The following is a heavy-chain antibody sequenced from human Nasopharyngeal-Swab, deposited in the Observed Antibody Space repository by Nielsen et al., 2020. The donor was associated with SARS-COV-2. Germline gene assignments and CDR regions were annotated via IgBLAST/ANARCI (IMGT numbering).Heavy chain of an antibody. CDR3: ARVELLDIPQWVDYGGNSNYYYGMDV. J-gene: IGHJ6*02. Sequence: WVRQAPGQGLEWMGIINPSGGSTSYAQKFQGRVTMARDTSTSTVYMELSSLRSEDTAVYYCARVELLDIPQWVDYGGNSNYYYGMDVWGQGTTVTVSS. V-gene: IGHV1-46*01. CDR2: INPSGGST. D-gene: IGHD4-23*01.